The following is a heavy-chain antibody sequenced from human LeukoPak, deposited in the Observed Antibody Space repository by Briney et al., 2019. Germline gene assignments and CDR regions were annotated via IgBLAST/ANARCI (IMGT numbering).Heavy chain of an antibody. CDR3: ARLGGIAAAGLDAFDI. Sequence: PGGSLRLSCAASGFTFSSYAMSWVRPAPGKGLEWVSAISGSGGSKYYADSVKGRFTISRDNSKNTLYLQMNSLRAEDTAVYYCARLGGIAAAGLDAFDIWGQGTMVTVSS. CDR2: ISGSGGSK. J-gene: IGHJ3*02. CDR1: GFTFSSYA. V-gene: IGHV3-23*01. D-gene: IGHD6-13*01.